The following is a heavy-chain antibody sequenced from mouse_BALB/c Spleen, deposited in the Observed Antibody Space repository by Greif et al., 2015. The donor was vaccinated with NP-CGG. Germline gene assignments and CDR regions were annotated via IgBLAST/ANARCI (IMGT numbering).Heavy chain of an antibody. J-gene: IGHJ2*01. CDR1: GFTFSSFG. CDR3: AREEYYLKNYFDY. V-gene: IGHV5-17*02. D-gene: IGHD1-1*01. CDR2: ISSGSSTI. Sequence: DVQLQESGGGLVQPGGSRKLSCAASGFTFSSFGMHWVRQAPEKGLEWVAYISSGSSTIYYADTVKGRFTISRDNPKNTLFLQMTSLRSEYTAMYYCAREEYYLKNYFDYWGQGTTLTVSS.